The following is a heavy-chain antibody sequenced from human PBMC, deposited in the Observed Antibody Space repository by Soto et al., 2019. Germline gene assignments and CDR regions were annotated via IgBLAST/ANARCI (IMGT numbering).Heavy chain of an antibody. J-gene: IGHJ5*02. V-gene: IGHV4-59*12. D-gene: IGHD2-2*01. Sequence: PSETLSLTCTVSGGSISSYYWSWNRQPPGKGLEWIGYIYYSGSTYYNPSLRSRVTISVDRSRTQFSLKMSSVTAADTAVYYCARGRVVVPAAVMFNCLDPWGQGALVTVSS. CDR2: IYYSGST. CDR1: GGSISSYY. CDR3: ARGRVVVPAAVMFNCLDP.